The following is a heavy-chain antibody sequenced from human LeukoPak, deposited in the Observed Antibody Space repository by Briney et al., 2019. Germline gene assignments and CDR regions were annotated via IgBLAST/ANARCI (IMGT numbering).Heavy chain of an antibody. Sequence: GGSLRLSCAASGFTFSSYAMSWVRQAPGKGLEWVSAISGSGGSTYYADSVRGRFTISRDNSKNTLYLQMNSLRAEDTAVYYCAKDYDTSGYYYNYYYGMDVWGQGTTVTVSS. J-gene: IGHJ6*02. D-gene: IGHD3-22*01. V-gene: IGHV3-23*01. CDR2: ISGSGGST. CDR3: AKDYDTSGYYYNYYYGMDV. CDR1: GFTFSSYA.